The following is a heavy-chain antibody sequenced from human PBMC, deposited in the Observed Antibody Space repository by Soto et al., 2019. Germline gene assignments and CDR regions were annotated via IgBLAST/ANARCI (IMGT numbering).Heavy chain of an antibody. D-gene: IGHD3-3*01. CDR1: GVTFSSYA. Sequence: GSRRLSCVASGVTFSSYAMVWVRQAPGKGLEWVSTISGNGDSTNYADSVKGRFTISRDNSKNTLYLQMNSLRAEDTDVYYGARGNLVLEQWGQGT. V-gene: IGHV3-23*01. CDR2: ISGNGDST. CDR3: ARGNLVLEQ. J-gene: IGHJ4*02.